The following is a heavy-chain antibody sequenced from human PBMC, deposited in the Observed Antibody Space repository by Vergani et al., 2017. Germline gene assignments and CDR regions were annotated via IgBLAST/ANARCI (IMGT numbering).Heavy chain of an antibody. CDR1: GFSFSGYW. J-gene: IGHJ5*01. Sequence: EVHLVESGGGVVRPGGSLRLSCEGSGFSFSGYWMHWVRQSPEKGLVWVSRIKSDGSITNYADSVKGRFTISRDNAKNTLYLEMNSLRGDDTAIYYCVRARCSGPCFMSNWFDSWGQGTLVTVSS. V-gene: IGHV3-74*02. CDR3: VRARCSGPCFMSNWFDS. CDR2: IKSDGSIT. D-gene: IGHD5-12*01.